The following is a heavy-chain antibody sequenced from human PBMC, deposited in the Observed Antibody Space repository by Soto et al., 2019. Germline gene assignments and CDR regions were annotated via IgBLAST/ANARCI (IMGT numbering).Heavy chain of an antibody. D-gene: IGHD6-13*01. CDR3: ARDYSAAAGTPHEAGYSSI. V-gene: IGHV3-11*06. Sequence: PGGSLRLAFAASGFTFIYYYMSWIRQAAWKGFEWVSYVSISITYTNYADSVKGRFTISRDNSKNTLYLQMNSLRAEDTAVYYCARDYSAAAGTPHEAGYSSIWGKGTMVTVSS. CDR1: GFTFIYYY. J-gene: IGHJ3*02. CDR2: VSISITYT.